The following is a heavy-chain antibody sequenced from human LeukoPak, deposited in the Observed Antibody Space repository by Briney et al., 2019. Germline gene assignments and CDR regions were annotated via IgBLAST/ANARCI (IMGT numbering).Heavy chain of an antibody. V-gene: IGHV1-8*02. Sequence: ASVKVSCKTSGYTFTSSDINWVRQATGQGLEWMGWMNPNSGNTGYAQKFQGRVTMTRNTSISTAYMELSSLRSEDTAVYYCARGLWELRSPDYWGQGTLVTVSS. D-gene: IGHD1-26*01. CDR1: GYTFTSSD. J-gene: IGHJ4*02. CDR3: ARGLWELRSPDY. CDR2: MNPNSGNT.